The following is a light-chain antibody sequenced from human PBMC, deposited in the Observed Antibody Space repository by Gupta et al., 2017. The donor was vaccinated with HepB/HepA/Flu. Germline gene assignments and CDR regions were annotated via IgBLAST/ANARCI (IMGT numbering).Light chain of an antibody. V-gene: IGKV3-11*01. J-gene: IGKJ3*01. CDR2: DAS. CDR1: QSVSSY. Sequence: EIVLTQSPATLSLSPGERATLSCRASQSVSSYLAWCKQKPRQAPRLLLYDASNRDTAITARFCGSGCAKDLSLTTSSREPEDFAVYYCQQHSNWPLFAFGQGTKVDIK. CDR3: QQHSNWPLFA.